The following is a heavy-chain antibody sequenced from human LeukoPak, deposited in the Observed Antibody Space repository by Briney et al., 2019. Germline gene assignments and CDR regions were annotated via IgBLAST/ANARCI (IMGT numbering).Heavy chain of an antibody. Sequence: SETLSLTCAVYGGSFSGYYWSWIRQPPGKGLEWIGEINHSGSTNYNPSLKSRVTISVDTSKNQFSLKLSSVTAADTAVYYCARNPFHYDILTGYYVWFDPWGQGTLVTVSS. D-gene: IGHD3-9*01. CDR3: ARNPFHYDILTGYYVWFDP. CDR2: INHSGST. J-gene: IGHJ5*02. CDR1: GGSFSGYY. V-gene: IGHV4-34*01.